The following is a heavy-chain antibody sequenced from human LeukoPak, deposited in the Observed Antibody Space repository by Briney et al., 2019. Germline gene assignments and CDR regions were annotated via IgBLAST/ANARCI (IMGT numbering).Heavy chain of an antibody. V-gene: IGHV3-7*01. Sequence: PGGSLRLSCAASGFPFSSFWMNWVRQTPGRGLEWLANIRPDGSEQYYVDSVRGRFTISRDNAKNSVYLDMNNLRVDDTGVYYCSGRDSSRSPWAYWGLGTLVSVSS. D-gene: IGHD2-2*01. J-gene: IGHJ4*02. CDR3: SGRDSSRSPWAY. CDR1: GFPFSSFW. CDR2: IRPDGSEQ.